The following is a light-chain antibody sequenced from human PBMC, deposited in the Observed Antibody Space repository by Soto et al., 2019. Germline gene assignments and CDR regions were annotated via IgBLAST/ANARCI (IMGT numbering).Light chain of an antibody. V-gene: IGKV1-5*01. CDR2: DAS. CDR1: QSISSW. Sequence: DIQMTQSPSTLSASVGDRVTITCRASQSISSWLAWYQQKPGKAPKLLIYDASSLESGVPSRFSGSGSGTEFTLTISSLQPDDFATYYCQQYNVLSAWTFGQGTKVDIK. J-gene: IGKJ1*01. CDR3: QQYNVLSAWT.